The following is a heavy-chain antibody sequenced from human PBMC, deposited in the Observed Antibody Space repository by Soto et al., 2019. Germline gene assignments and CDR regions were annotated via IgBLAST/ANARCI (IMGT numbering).Heavy chain of an antibody. V-gene: IGHV3-48*02. D-gene: IGHD2-15*01. CDR3: ARAPPWWPEAFDI. J-gene: IGHJ3*02. CDR1: GFTFSSYS. Sequence: EVQLVESGGGLVQPGGSLRLSCAASGFTFSSYSMNWVRQAPGKGREWVSYISSSSSTIYYADSVKGRFTISRDNAKKSLYLQMNSLRDEDTAVYYCARAPPWWPEAFDIWGQGTMVTVSS. CDR2: ISSSSSTI.